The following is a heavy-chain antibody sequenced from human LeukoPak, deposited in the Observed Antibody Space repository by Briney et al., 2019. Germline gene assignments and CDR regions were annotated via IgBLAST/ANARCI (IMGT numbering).Heavy chain of an antibody. D-gene: IGHD2-2*01. CDR2: IYTSGST. CDR3: ARDQGYCSSTSCYDFGYMDV. V-gene: IGHV4-4*07. J-gene: IGHJ6*03. Sequence: PSETLSLTCAVYGGSFSGNYWSWIRQPAGKGLEWIGRIYTSGSTNYNPSLKSRVTISVDTSKNQFSLKLSSVTAADTAVYYCARDQGYCSSTSCYDFGYMDVWGKGTTVTVSS. CDR1: GGSFSGNY.